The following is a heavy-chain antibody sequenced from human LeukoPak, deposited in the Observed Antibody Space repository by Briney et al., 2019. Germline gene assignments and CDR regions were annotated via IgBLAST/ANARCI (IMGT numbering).Heavy chain of an antibody. CDR3: ARGLYSSGWYRGEYYFGY. Sequence: ASVKVSCKASGYTFTSYYMHWVRQAPGQGLEWMGIINPSGGSTSYAQKFQGRVTMTRDTSTSTVYMELSSLRSEDTAVYYCARGLYSSGWYRGEYYFGYWGQGTLVTVSS. D-gene: IGHD6-19*01. V-gene: IGHV1-46*01. J-gene: IGHJ4*02. CDR2: INPSGGST. CDR1: GYTFTSYY.